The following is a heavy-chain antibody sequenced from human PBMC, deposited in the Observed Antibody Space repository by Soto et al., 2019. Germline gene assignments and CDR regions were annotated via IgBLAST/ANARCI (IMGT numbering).Heavy chain of an antibody. CDR2: IYYSGST. J-gene: IGHJ5*02. CDR1: GGSISSGGYY. Sequence: PSETLSLTCSVSGGSISSGGYYWSWIRQHPGKGLEYIGYIYYSGSTYYNPSLKSRVTTSVDTSKNQFSLKLSSVTAADTAVYYCVREVFGSGTGRFGPWGQGTLVTVSS. D-gene: IGHD3-10*01. V-gene: IGHV4-31*03. CDR3: VREVFGSGTGRFGP.